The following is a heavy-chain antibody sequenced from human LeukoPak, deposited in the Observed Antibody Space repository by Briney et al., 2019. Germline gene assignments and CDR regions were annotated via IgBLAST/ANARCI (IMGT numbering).Heavy chain of an antibody. CDR2: INRDGSSS. Sequence: GGSLRLSCAASGFTFSTYSMNWVRQAPGKGLVWVSRINRDGSSSTYADSVKGRFTISRDNAKNTLYLQMNSLRAEDTAVYYCARVGAVAYSFDYWGQGTLVTVSS. V-gene: IGHV3-74*01. J-gene: IGHJ4*02. CDR1: GFTFSTYS. CDR3: ARVGAVAYSFDY. D-gene: IGHD6-19*01.